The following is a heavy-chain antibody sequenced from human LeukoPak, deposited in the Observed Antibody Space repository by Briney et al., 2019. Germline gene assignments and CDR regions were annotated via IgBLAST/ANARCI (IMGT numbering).Heavy chain of an antibody. V-gene: IGHV3-7*04. D-gene: IGHD2/OR15-2a*01. CDR1: GFTFTNYW. CDR2: IKQDGSEK. J-gene: IGHJ4*02. Sequence: GGSLRLSCAASGFTFTNYWMTWVRQAPGKGLEWVANIKQDGSEKYYVDSVKGRFTISRDNAKNSLYLQMNSLRAEDTAVYYCARGVILDYWGQGTLVTVSS. CDR3: ARGVILDY.